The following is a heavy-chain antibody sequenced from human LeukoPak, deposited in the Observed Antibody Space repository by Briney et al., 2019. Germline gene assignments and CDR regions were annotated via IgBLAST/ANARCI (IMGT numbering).Heavy chain of an antibody. V-gene: IGHV3-23*01. CDR3: ASTLGYCSGGSCATNNPFDY. CDR1: GFTFSSYA. D-gene: IGHD2-15*01. CDR2: ISGSGGST. J-gene: IGHJ4*02. Sequence: GGPLRLSCAASGFTFSSYAMSWVRQAPGKGLEWVSAISGSGGSTYYADSVKGRFTISRDNSKNTLYLQMNSLRAEDTAVYYCASTLGYCSGGSCATNNPFDYWGQGTLVTVSS.